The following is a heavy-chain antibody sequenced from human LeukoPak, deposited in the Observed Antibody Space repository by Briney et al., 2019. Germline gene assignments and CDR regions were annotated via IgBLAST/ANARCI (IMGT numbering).Heavy chain of an antibody. CDR3: ARRGSDGRMLAGNYYYYGMDV. CDR1: GGTFSSYA. J-gene: IGHJ6*02. CDR2: IIPIFVTA. V-gene: IGHV1-69*13. D-gene: IGHD2-8*01. Sequence: ASVKVSCKASGGTFSSYAISWVRQAPGQGLEWTGGIIPIFVTANYAQKFQGRVTITADESTSTAYMELSSLRSEDTAVYYCARRGSDGRMLAGNYYYYGMDVWGQGTTVTVSS.